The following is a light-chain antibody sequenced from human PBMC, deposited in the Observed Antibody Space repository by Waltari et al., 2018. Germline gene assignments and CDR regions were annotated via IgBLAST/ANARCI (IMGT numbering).Light chain of an antibody. CDR2: DVS. Sequence: HSALTQPASVSGSPGQSITISCTGTSSDIGGYDYVSWYQQHPGKAPKLMIYDVSKRASGVSNRFSASKSGDTASLTISGLQTEDEADYYCSSYTSISTSVIFGGGTKVTVL. CDR3: SSYTSISTSVI. J-gene: IGLJ2*01. V-gene: IGLV2-14*03. CDR1: SSDIGGYDY.